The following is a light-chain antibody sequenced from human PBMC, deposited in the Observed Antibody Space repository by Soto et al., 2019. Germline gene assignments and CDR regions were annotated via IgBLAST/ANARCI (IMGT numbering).Light chain of an antibody. CDR3: QQTFSAPGT. CDR1: QNITKC. Sequence: DIQMTQSPSSLSASVGDRVSFTCRTSQNITKCLNWYQEKPGKAPKVLIYVTSNLENGVPSRFSGSGSGTHFTLSISSLQPEDFATYYCQQTFSAPGTFGPGTRVEVK. J-gene: IGKJ1*01. V-gene: IGKV1-39*01. CDR2: VTS.